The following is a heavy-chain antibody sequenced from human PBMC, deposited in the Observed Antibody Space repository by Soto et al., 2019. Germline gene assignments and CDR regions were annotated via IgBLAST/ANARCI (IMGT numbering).Heavy chain of an antibody. Sequence: SETLSLTCTVSGGSISSNYWTWIRQPPGKGLEWIGYVYNSGSTNYNPSLKSRVTISEDTSRSQFSLKVNSMTAADTAVYYCARYRREAVAGYTLDYWGQGILVTVSS. CDR2: VYNSGST. CDR1: GGSISSNY. D-gene: IGHD6-13*01. V-gene: IGHV4-59*01. J-gene: IGHJ4*02. CDR3: ARYRREAVAGYTLDY.